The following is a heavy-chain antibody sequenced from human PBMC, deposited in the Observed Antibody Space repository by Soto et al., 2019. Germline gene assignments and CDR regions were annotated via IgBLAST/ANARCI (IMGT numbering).Heavy chain of an antibody. Sequence: TSETLSLPCTVSGGSISSGAYSWTWIRQHPGKGLEWIGYISNTGNTYYKPSLKSRLTISLDTSRNQFSLNLISVTAADTAVYFCARRKLGDVFDIWGPGTLVTVSS. CDR3: ARRKLGDVFDI. J-gene: IGHJ3*02. CDR1: GGSISSGAYS. CDR2: ISNTGNT. V-gene: IGHV4-31*03. D-gene: IGHD3-3*02.